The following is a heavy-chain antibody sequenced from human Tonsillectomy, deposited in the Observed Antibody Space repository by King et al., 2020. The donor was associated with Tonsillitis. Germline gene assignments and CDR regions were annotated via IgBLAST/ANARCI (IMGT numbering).Heavy chain of an antibody. V-gene: IGHV3-30*18. J-gene: IGHJ6*02. CDR1: GFTFSSYG. CDR2: ISYDGSNK. CDR3: AKVFMDARWIQLWLSTSYYGLDV. Sequence: QVQLVESGGGVVQPGRSLRLSCAASGFTFSSYGMHWVRQAPGKGLEWVAVISYDGSNKYYADSVKGRFTISRDDSKNTLYLQMNSLRADDTAVYYCAKVFMDARWIQLWLSTSYYGLDVWGQGTTVTVSS. D-gene: IGHD5-18*01.